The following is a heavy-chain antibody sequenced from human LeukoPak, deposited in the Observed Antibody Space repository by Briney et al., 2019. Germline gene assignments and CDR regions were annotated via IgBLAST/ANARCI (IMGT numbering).Heavy chain of an antibody. J-gene: IGHJ3*02. CDR2: ISSASTI. CDR1: GFTFSSYE. Sequence: GGSLRLSRAASGFTFSSYEMNWVRQAPGKGLEWVSYISSASTIYYADSVKGRFTISRDNAKNSLYLQMNSLRAEDTAVYYCARAGEGLLAYSFDIWGQGTMVTVSS. V-gene: IGHV3-48*03. D-gene: IGHD1-26*01. CDR3: ARAGEGLLAYSFDI.